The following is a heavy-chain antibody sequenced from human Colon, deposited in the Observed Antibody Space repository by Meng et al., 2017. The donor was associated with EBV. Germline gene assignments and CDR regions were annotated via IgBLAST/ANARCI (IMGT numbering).Heavy chain of an antibody. Sequence: LSGSGPGLVKPYGTLSLTCAVFGGSIRSVYWWTWVRQSPGKGLEWIGEIYHSGRTNYNPSLKSRVTISVDKSKNQFSLKLTSVTAADTAVYYCARGGYYSFDYWGQRTLVTVSS. D-gene: IGHD5-18*01. CDR3: ARGGYYSFDY. CDR2: IYHSGRT. J-gene: IGHJ4*02. CDR1: GGSIRSVYW. V-gene: IGHV4-4*02.